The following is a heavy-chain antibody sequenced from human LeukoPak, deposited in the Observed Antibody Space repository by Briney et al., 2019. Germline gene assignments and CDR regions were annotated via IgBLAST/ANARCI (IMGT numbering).Heavy chain of an antibody. D-gene: IGHD5-24*01. CDR1: GGSISSGSYY. CDR3: ARDHVGRDGYNPPHY. CDR2: IYTSGST. V-gene: IGHV4-61*02. J-gene: IGHJ4*02. Sequence: SGTLSLTCTVSGGSISSGSYYWSWIRQPAGKGLEWIGRIYTSGSTNYNPSLKSRVTISVDTSKNQFSLKLSSVTAADTAMYYCARDHVGRDGYNPPHYWGQGTLVTVSS.